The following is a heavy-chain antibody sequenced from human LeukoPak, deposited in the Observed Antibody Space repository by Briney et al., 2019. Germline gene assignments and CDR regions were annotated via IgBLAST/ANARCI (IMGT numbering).Heavy chain of an antibody. CDR1: GGTFSSYA. V-gene: IGHV1-69*06. D-gene: IGHD3-9*01. CDR2: IIPIFGTA. CDR3: ARSRVPGFSYYYYMDV. J-gene: IGHJ6*03. Sequence: SVKVSCKASGGTFSSYAISWVRQAPGQGLEWMGGIIPIFGTANYAQKFQGRVTITADKSTSTAYMELSSLRSEDTAVYYCARSRVPGFSYYYYMDVWGKGTTVTVSS.